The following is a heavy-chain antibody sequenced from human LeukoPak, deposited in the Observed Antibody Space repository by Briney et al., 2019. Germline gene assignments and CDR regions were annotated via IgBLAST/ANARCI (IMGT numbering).Heavy chain of an antibody. Sequence: GGSLRLSCAASGFTVSSYGMNWVRQAPGKGLEWVSAISGSGGSTYYADSVKGRFTISRDNSKNTLYLQMNSLRAEDTAVYYCAKESIGYSSGCLDYWGQGTLVTVSS. CDR1: GFTVSSYG. CDR2: ISGSGGST. V-gene: IGHV3-23*01. J-gene: IGHJ4*02. D-gene: IGHD6-19*01. CDR3: AKESIGYSSGCLDY.